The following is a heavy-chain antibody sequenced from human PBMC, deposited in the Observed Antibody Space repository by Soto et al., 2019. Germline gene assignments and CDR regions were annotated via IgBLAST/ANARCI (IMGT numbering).Heavy chain of an antibody. V-gene: IGHV3-53*04. CDR2: IYSGGST. Sequence: GGSLRLSCAASGFTVSSNYMSWVRQAPGKGLEWVSVIYSGGSTYYADSVKGRFTISRHNSKNTLYLQMNSLRAEDTAVYYCASRLLTGHGFTQWADYWGQGTLVTVSS. CDR1: GFTVSSNY. D-gene: IGHD3-9*01. J-gene: IGHJ4*02. CDR3: ASRLLTGHGFTQWADY.